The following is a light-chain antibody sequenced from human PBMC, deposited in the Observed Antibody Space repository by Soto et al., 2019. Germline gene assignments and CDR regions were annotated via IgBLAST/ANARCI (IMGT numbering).Light chain of an antibody. CDR1: SSNIGNNY. Sequence: QSVLTQPPSASGTPWQRVTISCSGSSSNIGNNYVHWYQQLPGTAPKLLIYRNNQRPSGVPDRVSGSKSGTSASLAISGLRSEDEADYYCAAWDDSLSGVVFGGGTKVTVL. CDR3: AAWDDSLSGVV. V-gene: IGLV1-47*01. J-gene: IGLJ2*01. CDR2: RNN.